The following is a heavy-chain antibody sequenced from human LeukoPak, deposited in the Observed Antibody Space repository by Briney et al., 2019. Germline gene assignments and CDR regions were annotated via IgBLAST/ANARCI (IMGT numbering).Heavy chain of an antibody. D-gene: IGHD3-22*01. Sequence: PGRSLRLSCAASGFTFRSYDMHWVRQAPGKGLEWVALVSSSGNKKYYGDSVKGRFIISRDNSKDTLYLQMNSLSAEDTAVYYCAREYYYDSSGYQALDYWGQGTLVTVSS. CDR1: GFTFRSYD. CDR3: AREYYYDSSGYQALDY. V-gene: IGHV3-30*03. J-gene: IGHJ4*02. CDR2: VSSSGNKK.